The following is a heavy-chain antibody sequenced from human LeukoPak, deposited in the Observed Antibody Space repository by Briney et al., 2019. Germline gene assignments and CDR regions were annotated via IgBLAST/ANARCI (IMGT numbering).Heavy chain of an antibody. CDR1: GFTFSSYG. CDR2: IWYDGSNK. V-gene: IGHV3-33*01. D-gene: IGHD2-2*01. Sequence: GGSLRLSCAASGFTFSSYGMHWVRQAPGKGLERVAVIWYDGSNKYYADSVKGRFTISRDNSKNTLYLQMNSLRAEDTAVYYCARVHCSSTSCPYPYYYYGMDVWGKGTTVTVSS. CDR3: ARVHCSSTSCPYPYYYYGMDV. J-gene: IGHJ6*04.